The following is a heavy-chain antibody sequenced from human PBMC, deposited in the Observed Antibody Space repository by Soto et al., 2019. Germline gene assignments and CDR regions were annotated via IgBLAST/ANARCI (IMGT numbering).Heavy chain of an antibody. J-gene: IGHJ4*02. D-gene: IGHD3-22*01. CDR1: GFTFSSYS. CDR3: ARDRGPYYYDSSGSLFDY. CDR2: ISSSSSYI. V-gene: IGHV3-21*01. Sequence: GGSLRLSCAASGFTFSSYSMNWVRQAPGKGLEWVSSISSSSSYIYYADSVKGRFTISRDNAKNSLYLQMNSLRAEDTAVYYCARDRGPYYYDSSGSLFDYWGQGTLVTVS.